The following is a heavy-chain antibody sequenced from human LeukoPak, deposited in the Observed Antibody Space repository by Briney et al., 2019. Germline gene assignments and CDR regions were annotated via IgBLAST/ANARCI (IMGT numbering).Heavy chain of an antibody. CDR3: AKEGELPTWYYFDY. CDR1: GGSFSGYY. V-gene: IGHV3-23*01. J-gene: IGHJ4*02. D-gene: IGHD1-26*01. CDR2: ISGSGGST. Sequence: GTLSLTCAVYGGSFSGYYWSWIRQAPGKGLEWVSAISGSGGSTYYADSVKGRFTISRDNSKNTLYLQMNSLRAEDTAVYYCAKEGELPTWYYFDYWGQGTLVTVSS.